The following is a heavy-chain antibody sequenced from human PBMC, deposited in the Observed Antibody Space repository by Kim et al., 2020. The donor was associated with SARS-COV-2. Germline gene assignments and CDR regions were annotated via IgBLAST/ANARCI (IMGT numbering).Heavy chain of an antibody. CDR3: ARGDPVDYYYYGIDV. V-gene: IGHV7-4-1*02. D-gene: IGHD2-21*02. CDR1: GYTFTSYA. Sequence: ASVKVSCKASGYTFTSYAMNWVRQAPGQGLEWMGWINTNTGNPTYAQGFTGRFVFSLDTSVSTAYLQISSLKAEDTAVYYCARGDPVDYYYYGIDVWGQGTTVTVSS. CDR2: INTNTGNP. J-gene: IGHJ6*02.